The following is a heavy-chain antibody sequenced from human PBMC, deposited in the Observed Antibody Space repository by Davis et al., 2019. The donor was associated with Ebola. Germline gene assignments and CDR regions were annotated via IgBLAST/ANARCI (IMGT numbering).Heavy chain of an antibody. J-gene: IGHJ4*02. CDR1: GFTFGDYA. V-gene: IGHV3-49*03. Sequence: GESLKIPCTASGFTFGDYAMSWFRQAPGKGLEWVGFIRSKAYGGTTEYAASVKGRFTISRDDSKSIAYLQMNSLKTEDTAVYYCTTDGYSGSYRLWTSGYWGQGTLVTVSS. CDR3: TTDGYSGSYRLWTSGY. CDR2: IRSKAYGGTT. D-gene: IGHD1-26*01.